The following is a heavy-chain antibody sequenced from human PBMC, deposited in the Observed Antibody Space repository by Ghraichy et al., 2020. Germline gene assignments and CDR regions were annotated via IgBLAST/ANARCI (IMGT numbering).Heavy chain of an antibody. CDR3: ARTRIMSPRDAFDI. CDR2: IYYSGST. CDR1: GGSISSRSYY. D-gene: IGHD3-16*01. Sequence: SETLSLTCTVSGGSISSRSYYWGWIRQPPGKGLEWIGSIYYSGSTYYNPSLKSRVTISVDTSKNQFSLKLSSVTAADTAVYYCARTRIMSPRDAFDIWGQGTMVTVSS. V-gene: IGHV4-39*01. J-gene: IGHJ3*02.